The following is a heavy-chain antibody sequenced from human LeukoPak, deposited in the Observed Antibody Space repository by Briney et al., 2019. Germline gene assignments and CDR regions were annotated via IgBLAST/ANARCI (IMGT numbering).Heavy chain of an antibody. CDR2: IWYDGSNK. Sequence: GGSLRLSCAASGFTFSSYGMHWVRRAPGKGLEWVAVIWYDGSNKYYADSVKGRFTISRDNSKNTLYLQMNSLRAEDTAVYYCATGSATGYGWFDPWGQGTLVTVSS. J-gene: IGHJ5*02. V-gene: IGHV3-33*01. D-gene: IGHD5-18*01. CDR1: GFTFSSYG. CDR3: ATGSATGYGWFDP.